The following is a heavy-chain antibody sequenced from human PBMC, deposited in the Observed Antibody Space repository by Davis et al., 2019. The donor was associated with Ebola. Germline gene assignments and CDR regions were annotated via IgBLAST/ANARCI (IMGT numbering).Heavy chain of an antibody. D-gene: IGHD4-17*01. J-gene: IGHJ6*02. CDR3: AKGSLYGSRSITAGMDV. CDR1: GFSFSNFG. CDR2: IWYDGSNE. V-gene: IGHV3-33*06. Sequence: GESLKISCAASGFSFSNFGMHWVRQAPGKGLEWLAVIWYDGSNEYYADSVKGRFAISRDNSQNTVSLQLNGLRAEDTAVYYCAKGSLYGSRSITAGMDVWGQGTTVTVSS.